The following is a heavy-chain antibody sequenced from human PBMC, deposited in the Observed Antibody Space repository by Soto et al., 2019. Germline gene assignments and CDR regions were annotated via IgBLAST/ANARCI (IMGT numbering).Heavy chain of an antibody. CDR3: ALSYGSGLLYYFDY. V-gene: IGHV2-26*01. Sequence: QVTLKASGPVLVKPTETLTLTCTVSGFSLINARMGVSWIRQPPGKALEWLAHIFSNAEKSYSSSLKSRLTISKDTSKSQVVLTMTNMDPVDTATYYCALSYGSGLLYYFDYWGQGTLVTVS. D-gene: IGHD3-10*01. CDR2: IFSNAEK. CDR1: GFSLINARMG. J-gene: IGHJ4*02.